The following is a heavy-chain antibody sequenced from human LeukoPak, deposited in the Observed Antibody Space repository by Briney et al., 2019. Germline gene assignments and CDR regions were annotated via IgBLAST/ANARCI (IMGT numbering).Heavy chain of an antibody. CDR3: ARDYDYYGSGSDAFDI. J-gene: IGHJ3*02. CDR1: GGSISSSSFY. V-gene: IGHV4-39*07. D-gene: IGHD3-10*01. CDR2: IYYSGST. Sequence: SETLSLTCTVSGGSISSSSFYWGWIRQPPGKGLEWIGSIYYSGSTYYNPSLKSRVTISVDTSKNQLSLNLKSVTAADTAVYYCARDYDYYGSGSDAFDIWGQGTMVTVSS.